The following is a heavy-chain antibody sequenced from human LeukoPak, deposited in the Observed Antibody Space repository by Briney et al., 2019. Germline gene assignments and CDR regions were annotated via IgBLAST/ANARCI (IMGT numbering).Heavy chain of an antibody. J-gene: IGHJ4*02. CDR1: GFTFSSYS. Sequence: GGSLRLSCAASGFTFSSYSMNWVRQAPGKGLEWVSSISSSGTYYAESVRGRFTISRDNAKNSLYLQINSLRAEDTALYYCARNRSRFDYWGQGTLVTVSS. V-gene: IGHV3-21*01. CDR2: ISSSGT. CDR3: ARNRSRFDY.